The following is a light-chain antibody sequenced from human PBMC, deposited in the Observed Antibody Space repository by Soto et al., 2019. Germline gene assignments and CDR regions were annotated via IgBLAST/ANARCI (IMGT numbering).Light chain of an antibody. CDR1: QSLLQSDGNTY. Sequence: IVMTQTPLSLSVTPGQPASISCKSSQSLLQSDGNTYLYWYLQKPGQPPQLLIYAVSNRFSGGPDRISGRVSGTDFQLNISRLEAEDVGVYYCMQSIQLPRTFVQGTQVEIK. CDR2: AVS. J-gene: IGKJ1*01. V-gene: IGKV2D-29*01. CDR3: MQSIQLPRT.